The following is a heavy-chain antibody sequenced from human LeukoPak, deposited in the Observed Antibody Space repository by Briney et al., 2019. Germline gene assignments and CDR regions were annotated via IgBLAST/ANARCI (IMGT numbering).Heavy chain of an antibody. CDR2: IYYSGST. CDR1: GGSISSGGYY. J-gene: IGHJ4*02. CDR3: ARDRVAGTGYFDF. Sequence: PSQTLSLTCTVSGGSISSGGYYWSWIRQHPGKGLEWIGYIYYSGSTYYNPSLKGRVTISLDTSKNQFSLKLSSVTAADTAVYYCARDRVAGTGYFDFWGQGTLVTVSP. V-gene: IGHV4-31*03. D-gene: IGHD6-19*01.